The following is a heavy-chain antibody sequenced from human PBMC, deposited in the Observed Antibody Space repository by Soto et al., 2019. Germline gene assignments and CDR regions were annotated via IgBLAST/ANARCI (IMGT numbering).Heavy chain of an antibody. V-gene: IGHV4-31*03. CDR1: GGSISSGGYY. CDR2: IYYSGST. Sequence: TSETLSLTCTVSGGSISSGGYYWSWIRQHPGKGLEWIGYIYYSGSTYYNPSLKSRVTISVDTSKNQFSLKLSSGTAADTAVYYCARGLVQLWRYFDYWGQGTLVTSPQ. CDR3: ARGLVQLWRYFDY. J-gene: IGHJ4*02. D-gene: IGHD5-18*01.